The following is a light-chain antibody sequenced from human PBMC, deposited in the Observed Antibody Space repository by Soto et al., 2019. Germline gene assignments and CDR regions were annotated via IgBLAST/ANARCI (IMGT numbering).Light chain of an antibody. CDR1: SSDVGVYNY. CDR2: EVT. V-gene: IGLV2-14*01. CDR3: TSYTTSIIVT. Sequence: QSALTQPASVSGSPGQSLTISCTGTSSDVGVYNYVSWYQQHPGKAPKLIIYEVTNRPSGVSNRFSGSKSGNTASLTISGLQAEDEADYYCTSYTTSIIVTFGGGTKVTVL. J-gene: IGLJ2*01.